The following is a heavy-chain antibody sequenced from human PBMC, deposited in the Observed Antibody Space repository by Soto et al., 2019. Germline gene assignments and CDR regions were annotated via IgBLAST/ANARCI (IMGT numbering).Heavy chain of an antibody. CDR1: GYTFTSYD. CDR3: ARVRAPEVALDI. V-gene: IGHV1-8*01. CDR2: MNPNSGNT. Sequence: QVQLVQSGAEVKKPGASVKVSCKASGYTFTSYDINWVRQATGQGLEWMGWMNPNSGNTGYAQKFQGRVTITADKSTSTAYMELSSLRSEDTAVYYCARVRAPEVALDIWGQGTMVTVSS. J-gene: IGHJ3*02.